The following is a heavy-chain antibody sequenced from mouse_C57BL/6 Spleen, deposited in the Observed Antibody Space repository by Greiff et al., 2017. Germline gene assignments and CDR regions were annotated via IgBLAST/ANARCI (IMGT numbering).Heavy chain of an antibody. CDR2: INPSSGDT. Sequence: LQESGAELARPGASVKMSCKASGYTFTSYTMHWVKQRPGQGLEWIGYINPSSGDTKYNQKFKYKATLTADKSSSAAYMQLSSLTSEDSAVYYCARSGSNYYFDDWGQGTTLTVSS. CDR3: ARSGSNYYFDD. J-gene: IGHJ2*01. D-gene: IGHD2-5*01. V-gene: IGHV1-4*01. CDR1: GYTFTSYT.